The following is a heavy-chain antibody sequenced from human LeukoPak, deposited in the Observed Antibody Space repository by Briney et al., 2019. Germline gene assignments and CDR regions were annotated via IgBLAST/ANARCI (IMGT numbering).Heavy chain of an antibody. J-gene: IGHJ4*02. CDR3: ARVIGGLRYFDY. D-gene: IGHD3-16*01. V-gene: IGHV1-69*04. CDR2: IIPILGIA. Sequence: SVKVSCKASGGTFSSYAISWVRQAPGQGLEWMGRIIPILGIANYAQKFQGRVTITADNSTSTAYMELSSLRSEDTAVYYCARVIGGLRYFDYWGQGTLVTVSS. CDR1: GGTFSSYA.